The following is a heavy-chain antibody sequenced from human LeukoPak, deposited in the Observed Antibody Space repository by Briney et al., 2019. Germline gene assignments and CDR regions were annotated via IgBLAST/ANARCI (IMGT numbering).Heavy chain of an antibody. CDR2: IWYDGSNK. D-gene: IGHD2-15*01. Sequence: GRSLRLSCAASGFTFSSYGMHWVRQAPGKGLEWVAVIWYDGSNKYYGDSVKGRFTISRDNSKNTLYLQMNSLRAEDTAVYYCARGDLTAFLELLIDYWGQGTLVTVSS. V-gene: IGHV3-33*01. J-gene: IGHJ4*02. CDR1: GFTFSSYG. CDR3: ARGDLTAFLELLIDY.